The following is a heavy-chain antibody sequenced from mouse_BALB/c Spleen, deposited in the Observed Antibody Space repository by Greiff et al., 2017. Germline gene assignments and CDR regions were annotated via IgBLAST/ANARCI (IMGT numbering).Heavy chain of an antibody. D-gene: IGHD2-3*01. CDR3: ARDGYYAGFAY. Sequence: DVKLQESGPGLVKPSQSLSLTCSVTGYSITSGYYWNWIRQFPGNKLEWMGYISYDGSNNYNPSLKNRISITRDTSKNQFFLKLNSVTTEDTATYYCARDGYYAGFAYRGQGTLVTVSA. V-gene: IGHV3-6*02. J-gene: IGHJ3*01. CDR1: GYSITSGYY. CDR2: ISYDGSN.